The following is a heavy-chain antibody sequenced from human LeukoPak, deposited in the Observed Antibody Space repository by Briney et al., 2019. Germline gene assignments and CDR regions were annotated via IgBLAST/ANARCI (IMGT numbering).Heavy chain of an antibody. V-gene: IGHV1-24*01. Sequence: VASLKVSCKVSGYRLSELSMHWVRQAPGKGLEWMGRFEPEDGKTIYTQKFQGRVTMTEDTTADIAYMELSNLKSEDAAVYFCARGVGASDLDYWGQGTLVTVSS. CDR1: GYRLSELS. CDR3: ARGVGASDLDY. D-gene: IGHD3-10*01. J-gene: IGHJ4*02. CDR2: FEPEDGKT.